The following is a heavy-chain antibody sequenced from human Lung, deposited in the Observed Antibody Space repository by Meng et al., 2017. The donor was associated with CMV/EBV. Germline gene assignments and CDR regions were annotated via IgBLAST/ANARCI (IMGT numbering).Heavy chain of an antibody. Sequence: FNNYGLIGVGQAPGKGLEVGGGISAYSGNKNYAQKIQDRVTMTTHTSSNQAYMELRSLRSDDTAIYYCARVVVHYYARGDNADYSDYWGQGTLVTVSS. CDR1: FNNYG. J-gene: IGHJ4*02. CDR3: ARVVVHYYARGDNADYSDY. V-gene: IGHV1-18*04. CDR2: ISAYSGNK. D-gene: IGHD3-10*02.